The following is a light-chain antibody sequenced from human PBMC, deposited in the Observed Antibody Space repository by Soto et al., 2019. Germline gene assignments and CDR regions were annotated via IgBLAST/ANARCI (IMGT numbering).Light chain of an antibody. Sequence: ETVLTQSPATLSVSPGERATLSCRASQNVGTNFAWYQQRPGQAPRLLIYDASNRATGIPARFSGSGSGTEFTLTISSLESEDFAVYYCQQYNNWPHTFGQGTKLEIK. J-gene: IGKJ2*01. CDR2: DAS. V-gene: IGKV3D-15*01. CDR1: QNVGTN. CDR3: QQYNNWPHT.